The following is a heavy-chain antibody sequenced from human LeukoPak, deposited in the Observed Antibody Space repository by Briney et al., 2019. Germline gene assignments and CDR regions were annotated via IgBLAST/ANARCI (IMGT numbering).Heavy chain of an antibody. CDR2: ISWNSGSI. CDR3: AKDIGGDYGPCDY. Sequence: GGSLRLSCAASGFTFDDYAMHWVRQAPGKGLEWVSGISWNSGSIGYADSVKGRFTISRDNAKNSLYLQMNSLRAEDTALYYCAKDIGGDYGPCDYWGQGTLVTVSS. J-gene: IGHJ4*02. CDR1: GFTFDDYA. V-gene: IGHV3-9*01. D-gene: IGHD4-17*01.